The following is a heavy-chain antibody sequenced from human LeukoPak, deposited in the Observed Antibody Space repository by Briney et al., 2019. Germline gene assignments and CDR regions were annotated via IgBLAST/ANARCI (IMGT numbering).Heavy chain of an antibody. CDR3: AREATMIVVVTMDGPDY. V-gene: IGHV3-30-3*01. CDR1: GFTFSSYA. Sequence: GGSLRLSCAASGFTFSSYAMHWVRQAPGKGLEWVAVISYDGSNKYYADSVKGRFTISRDNSKNTLYLQMNSLRAEDTAVYYCAREATMIVVVTMDGPDYWGQGTLVTVSS. D-gene: IGHD3-22*01. CDR2: ISYDGSNK. J-gene: IGHJ4*02.